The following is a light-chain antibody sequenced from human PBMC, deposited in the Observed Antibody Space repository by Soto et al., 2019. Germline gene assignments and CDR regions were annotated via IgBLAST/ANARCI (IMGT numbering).Light chain of an antibody. J-gene: IGKJ5*01. Sequence: DIQITQSPSTLSASVGDRVIITCRASQTISNFLNWYQQKPGKAPNLLIYAASSLQSGVPSRFSGSGSGTDFTLTISSLQPEDFATYYCQQSYNTPLTFGQGTRLEIK. CDR3: QQSYNTPLT. CDR1: QTISNF. V-gene: IGKV1-39*01. CDR2: AAS.